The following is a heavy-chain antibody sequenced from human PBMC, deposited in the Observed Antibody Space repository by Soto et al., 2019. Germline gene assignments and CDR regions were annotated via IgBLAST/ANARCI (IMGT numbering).Heavy chain of an antibody. CDR1: GGTFSSYA. CDR3: ANRLVADPYYYYYGMEV. D-gene: IGHD2-15*01. J-gene: IGHJ6*02. CDR2: IIPIFGTA. V-gene: IGHV1-69*13. Sequence: GASVKVSCKASGGTFSSYAISWVRQAPGQGLEWMGGIIPIFGTANYAQKFQGRVTITADESTSTAYMELSSLRSEDTAVYYCANRLVADPYYYYYGMEVWGQGTTVTVSS.